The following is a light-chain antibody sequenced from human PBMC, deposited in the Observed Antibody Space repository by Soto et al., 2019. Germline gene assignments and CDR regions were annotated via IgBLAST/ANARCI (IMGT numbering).Light chain of an antibody. CDR3: RPANGFPHT. CDR1: QDIRSW. V-gene: IGKV1-12*01. Sequence: DVQMTQSPSSVSASVGDRVTITCRASQDIRSWLTWYQQKPGQAPKLLIYAASTLQNGVPSRFSGSGSGTDFPLTISGPAPEDVANYYWRPANGFPHTFGQGTRLDIK. J-gene: IGKJ2*01. CDR2: AAS.